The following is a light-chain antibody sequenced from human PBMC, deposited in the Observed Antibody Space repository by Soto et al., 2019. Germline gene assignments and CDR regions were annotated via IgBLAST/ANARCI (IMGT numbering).Light chain of an antibody. CDR2: GAS. CDR3: QQYGNLRT. V-gene: IGKV3-20*01. CDR1: QSVSSK. J-gene: IGKJ1*01. Sequence: EVVLTQSPGTLSMSPGDRATLSCRASQSVSSKLAWYQQKSGQAPRLLIYGASSRANGIPDRFSGSGSGTDFTLTIGRLAPEDFAVYYCQQYGNLRTFGQGTKVEIK.